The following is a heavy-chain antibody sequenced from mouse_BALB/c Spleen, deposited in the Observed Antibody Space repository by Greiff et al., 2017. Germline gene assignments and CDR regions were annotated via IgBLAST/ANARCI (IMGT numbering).Heavy chain of an antibody. V-gene: IGHV7-3*02. CDR1: GFTFTDYY. CDR2: IRNKANGYTT. CDR3: ARDYYYGTVYFDY. J-gene: IGHJ2*01. D-gene: IGHD1-1*01. Sequence: EVQVVESGGGLVQPGGSLRLSCATSGFTFTDYYMSWVRQPPGKALEWLGFIRNKANGYTTEYSASVKGRFTISRDNSQSILYLQMNTLRAEDSATYYCARDYYYGTVYFDYWGQGTTLTVSS.